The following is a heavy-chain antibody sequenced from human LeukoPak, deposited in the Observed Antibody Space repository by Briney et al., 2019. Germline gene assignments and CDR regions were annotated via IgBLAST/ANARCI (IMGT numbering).Heavy chain of an antibody. V-gene: IGHV4-39*01. CDR1: GGSISFISSSTYY. D-gene: IGHD6-25*01. CDR3: ARQLPTAAADTRGYFDY. Sequence: PSETLSLTCTVSGGSISFISSSTYYWGWIHQAPGKGLEWIGSLYYGENSHYNPSLKSRATLSVDTSNHQFSLKLTSVPAADAAVYFCARQLPTAAADTRGYFDYWGQGTVVTVSS. CDR2: LYYGENS. J-gene: IGHJ4*02.